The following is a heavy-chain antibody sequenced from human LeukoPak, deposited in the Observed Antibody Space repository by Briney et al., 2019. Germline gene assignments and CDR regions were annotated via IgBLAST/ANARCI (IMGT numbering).Heavy chain of an antibody. D-gene: IGHD3-9*01. Sequence: PGGSLRLSCEASGFTFSNHWMHWVRQAPGKGLVWVSVISKDGSTSIYADSVRGRLTISRDNAKNTLYLQMNSLRVEDTSVYYCARDPPGGYDTPLDVWGKGTTVTISS. J-gene: IGHJ6*04. CDR3: ARDPPGGYDTPLDV. V-gene: IGHV3-74*01. CDR1: GFTFSNHW. CDR2: ISKDGSTS.